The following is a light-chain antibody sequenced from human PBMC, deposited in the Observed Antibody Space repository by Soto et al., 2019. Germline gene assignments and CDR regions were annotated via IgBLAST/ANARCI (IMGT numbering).Light chain of an antibody. CDR1: QSVSSSY. Sequence: EIVMTQSPATLSVSPGERATLSCRASQSVSSSYLAWYQQKPGQAPRLLIYDASNRATDIPARFSGSGSGTDFTLTISSLEPEDFAVYYCQQRSNFTCGQGTRREIK. V-gene: IGKV3D-20*02. J-gene: IGKJ5*01. CDR2: DAS. CDR3: QQRSNFT.